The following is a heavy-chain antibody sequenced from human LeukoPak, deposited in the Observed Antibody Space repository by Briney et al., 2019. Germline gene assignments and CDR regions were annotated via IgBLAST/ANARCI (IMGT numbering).Heavy chain of an antibody. V-gene: IGHV3-43*02. J-gene: IGHJ3*02. CDR1: GFTFDDYA. CDR3: AKGNERRAFDI. Sequence: VGSLRLSCAASGFTFDDYAIHWVRQAPGRGLDWVSLISGDGDSTYYADSVKGRFTISRDNSKNSLYLQMNSLRTEDTALYYCAKGNERRAFDIWGQGTMVTVSS. CDR2: ISGDGDST.